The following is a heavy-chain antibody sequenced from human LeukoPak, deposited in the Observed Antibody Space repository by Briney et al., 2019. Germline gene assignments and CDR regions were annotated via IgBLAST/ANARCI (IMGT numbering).Heavy chain of an antibody. Sequence: ASVKVSCKASGYTFTSYYMHWVRQAPGQGLEWMGWINPNGGGTNYAQKFQGRVTMTRDTSISTAYMELSRLRSDDTAVYYCARDPYSSGWYEGSYWFDPWGQGTLVTVSS. CDR1: GYTFTSYY. CDR2: INPNGGGT. V-gene: IGHV1-2*02. D-gene: IGHD6-19*01. J-gene: IGHJ5*02. CDR3: ARDPYSSGWYEGSYWFDP.